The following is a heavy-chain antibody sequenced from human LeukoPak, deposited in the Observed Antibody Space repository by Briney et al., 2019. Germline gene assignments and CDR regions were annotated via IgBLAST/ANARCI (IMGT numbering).Heavy chain of an antibody. CDR2: ISADGGST. CDR1: GFTFSNYG. D-gene: IGHD5-24*01. V-gene: IGHV3-23*01. CDR3: AGDQRY. Sequence: GGSLRLSCAASGFTFSNYGMNWVRQAPGKGLEWVSTISADGGSTDYADSVKGRFSIFRDNSGQTLYLQMNSLRAGDTAVYYCAGDQRYWGQGTLVIVSS. J-gene: IGHJ4*02.